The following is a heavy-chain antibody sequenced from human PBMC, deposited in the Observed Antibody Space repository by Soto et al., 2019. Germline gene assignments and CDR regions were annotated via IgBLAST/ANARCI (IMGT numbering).Heavy chain of an antibody. Sequence: PGVSLRLSCAASGFTFSSYAMHWVRQAPGKGLEWVAVISYDGSNKYYADSVKGRFTISRDNSKNTLYLQMNSLRAEDTAVYYCARVYRDIVATIGGPDYYYGMDVWGQGTTVTVSS. CDR1: GFTFSSYA. J-gene: IGHJ6*02. CDR2: ISYDGSNK. D-gene: IGHD5-12*01. V-gene: IGHV3-30-3*01. CDR3: ARVYRDIVATIGGPDYYYGMDV.